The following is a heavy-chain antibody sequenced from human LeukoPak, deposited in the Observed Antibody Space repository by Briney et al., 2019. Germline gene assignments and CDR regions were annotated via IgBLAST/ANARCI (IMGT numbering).Heavy chain of an antibody. D-gene: IGHD2-21*02. CDR3: ARGATYCGGDCSTPGY. CDR1: GFTFSSYA. J-gene: IGHJ4*02. CDR2: ISGSGGST. Sequence: PGGSLRLSCAASGFTFSSYAMSWVRQAPGKGLEWVSAISGSGGSTYYADSVKGRFTISRDNSKNTLYLQMNSLRAEDTAVYYCARGATYCGGDCSTPGYWGQGTLVTVSS. V-gene: IGHV3-23*01.